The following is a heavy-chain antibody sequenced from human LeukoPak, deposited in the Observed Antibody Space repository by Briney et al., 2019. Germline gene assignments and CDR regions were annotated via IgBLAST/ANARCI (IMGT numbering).Heavy chain of an antibody. J-gene: IGHJ5*02. D-gene: IGHD6-13*01. CDR3: ARALRQQLLTGWFDP. V-gene: IGHV4-39*01. CDR2: IYYSGST. Sequence: TSETLSLTCTVSGGSIRSSSYYWGWIRQPPGKGLEWIGSIYYSGSTYDNPSLKSRVTISVDTSKNQFSLKLSSVTVADTAVYYCARALRQQLLTGWFDPWGQGTLVTVSS. CDR1: GGSIRSSSYY.